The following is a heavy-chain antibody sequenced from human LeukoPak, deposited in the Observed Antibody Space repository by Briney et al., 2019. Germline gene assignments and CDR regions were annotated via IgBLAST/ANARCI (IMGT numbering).Heavy chain of an antibody. D-gene: IGHD3-9*01. Sequence: SETLPLTCTVSGDSINSGYWSWLRQPPGKGLEWIGSIYYSGSTYYNPSLKSRVTISVDTSKNQFSLKLSSVTAADTAVYYCARQTKYYDILTGYFPYYFDYWGQGTLVTVSS. J-gene: IGHJ4*02. CDR1: GDSINSGY. CDR2: IYYSGST. CDR3: ARQTKYYDILTGYFPYYFDY. V-gene: IGHV4-38-2*02.